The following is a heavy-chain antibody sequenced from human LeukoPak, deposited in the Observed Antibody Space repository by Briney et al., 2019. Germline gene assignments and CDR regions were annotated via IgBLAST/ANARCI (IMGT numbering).Heavy chain of an antibody. CDR3: ARGVRRGYSYVNWFDP. CDR1: GGSFSGYY. CDR2: INHSGST. J-gene: IGHJ5*02. D-gene: IGHD5-18*01. Sequence: PSETLSLTCAVYGGSFSGYYWSWIRQPPGKGPEWIGEINHSGSTNYNPSLKSRVTISVDTSKNQFSLKLSSVTAADTAVYYCARGVRRGYSYVNWFDPWGQGTLVTVSS. V-gene: IGHV4-34*01.